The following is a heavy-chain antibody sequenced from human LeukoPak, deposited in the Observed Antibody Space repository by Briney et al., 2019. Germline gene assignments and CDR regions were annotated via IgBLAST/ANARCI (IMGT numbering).Heavy chain of an antibody. CDR2: IIPIFGTA. CDR1: GGTFSSYA. CDR3: ARDSARRQVNYYYYMDV. V-gene: IGHV1-69*05. D-gene: IGHD3-10*01. Sequence: SVKVSCKASGGTFSSYAISWVRQAPGQGLEWMGGIIPIFGTANYAQKFQGRVTITTDESTSTAYMELSSLRSEDTAVYYCARDSARRQVNYYYYMDVWGKGTTVNVSS. J-gene: IGHJ6*03.